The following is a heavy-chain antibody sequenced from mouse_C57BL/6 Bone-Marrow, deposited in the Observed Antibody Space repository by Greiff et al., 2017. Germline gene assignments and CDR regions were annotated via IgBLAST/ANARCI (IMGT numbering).Heavy chain of an antibody. CDR2: MHPNGGSP. D-gene: IGHD2-4*01. CDR3: ARSYDYDDYTMDY. J-gene: IGHJ4*01. Sequence: QVQLQQPGAELVKPGASVKLSCKASGYTFTNYWMHWVKQRHGQGLEWIGMMHPNGGSPDYNEKFKSEATLSVDKSDRTAYMELSSLTSEDSAVYYCARSYDYDDYTMDYWGQGTSVTVSS. V-gene: IGHV1-64*01. CDR1: GYTFTNYW.